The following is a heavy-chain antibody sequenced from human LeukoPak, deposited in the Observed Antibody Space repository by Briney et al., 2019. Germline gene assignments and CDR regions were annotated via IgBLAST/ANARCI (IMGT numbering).Heavy chain of an antibody. CDR1: GYTFTGYY. V-gene: IGHV1-69*04. D-gene: IGHD6-13*01. J-gene: IGHJ6*02. CDR3: ARERRIAAAGRYYYYGMDV. Sequence: SVKVSCKASGYTFTGYYMHWVRQAPGQGLEWMGRIIPILGIANYAQKFQGRVTITADKSTSTAYMELSSLRSEDTAVYYCARERRIAAAGRYYYYGMDVWGQGTTVTVSS. CDR2: IIPILGIA.